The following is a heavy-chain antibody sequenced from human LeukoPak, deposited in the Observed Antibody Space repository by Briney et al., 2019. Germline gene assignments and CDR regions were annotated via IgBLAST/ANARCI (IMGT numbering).Heavy chain of an antibody. CDR1: GFTFSRYG. CDR3: AKDRDILTGYLDY. CDR2: ISYDGSNK. Sequence: GGSLRLSCAASGFTFSRYGMHWVRQSPGKGLEWVAVISYDGSNKYYVDSVKGRFTISKDNSKNTLYLQMNSLRAEDTAVYYCAKDRDILTGYLDYWGQGTLVTVSS. V-gene: IGHV3-30*18. D-gene: IGHD3-9*01. J-gene: IGHJ4*02.